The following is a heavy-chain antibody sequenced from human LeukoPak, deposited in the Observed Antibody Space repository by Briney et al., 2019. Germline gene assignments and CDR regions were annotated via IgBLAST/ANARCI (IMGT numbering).Heavy chain of an antibody. V-gene: IGHV4-4*02. CDR2: ISLSGLT. CDR3: SRESGAFSPFGY. J-gene: IGHJ4*02. CDR1: GGSISSTNW. D-gene: IGHD1-26*01. Sequence: SETLSLTCGVSGGSISSTNWYSWVRQPPGQGLQWIGEISLSGLTNYNPSLKSRVTMSLDKSKNLLSLTLTSVTAADTAVYYCSRESGAFSPFGYWGQGTLVTVSS.